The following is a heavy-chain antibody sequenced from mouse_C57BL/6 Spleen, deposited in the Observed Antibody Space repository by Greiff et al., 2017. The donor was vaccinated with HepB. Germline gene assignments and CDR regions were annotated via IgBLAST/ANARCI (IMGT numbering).Heavy chain of an antibody. CDR3: ERGYDYDRYFDV. Sequence: QVQLQQPGAELVRPGSSVKLSCKASGYTFTSYWMHWVKQRPIQGLEWIGNIDPSDSETHYNQKFKDKATLTVDKSSSTAYMQLSSLTSEDSAVYYCERGYDYDRYFDVWGTGTTVTVSS. V-gene: IGHV1-52*01. CDR1: GYTFTSYW. J-gene: IGHJ1*03. CDR2: IDPSDSET. D-gene: IGHD2-4*01.